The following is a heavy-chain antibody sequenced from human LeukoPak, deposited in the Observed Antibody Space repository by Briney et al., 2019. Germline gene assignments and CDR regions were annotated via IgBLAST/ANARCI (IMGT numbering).Heavy chain of an antibody. CDR1: GFTFSNYW. CDR2: IKQDGSEK. V-gene: IGHV3-7*05. Sequence: PGGSLRLSCAASGFTFSNYWMSWVRQAPGKGLEWVANIKQDGSEKYYVDSVKGRFTISRDNAKNSLYLQMNSLRAEDTAVYYCARSQYSGYCSSTSCFWAGYRGQGTLVTVSS. CDR3: ARSQYSGYCSSTSCFWAGY. J-gene: IGHJ4*02. D-gene: IGHD2-2*01.